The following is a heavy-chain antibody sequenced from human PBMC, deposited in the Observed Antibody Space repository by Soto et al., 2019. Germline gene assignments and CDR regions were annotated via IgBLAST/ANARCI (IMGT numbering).Heavy chain of an antibody. V-gene: IGHV1-18*04. CDR2: ISAYNGNT. CDR3: ARDPPISDFGGGSYYYYGMDV. J-gene: IGHJ6*02. D-gene: IGHD3-3*01. Sequence: QVQLVQSGAEVKKPGASVKVSCKASGYTFTSYGISWVRQAPGQGLEWMGWISAYNGNTNYAQKLQGRVTMTTDTSTSTAYMERRSLRSDDTAVYYCARDPPISDFGGGSYYYYGMDVWGQGTTVTVSS. CDR1: GYTFTSYG.